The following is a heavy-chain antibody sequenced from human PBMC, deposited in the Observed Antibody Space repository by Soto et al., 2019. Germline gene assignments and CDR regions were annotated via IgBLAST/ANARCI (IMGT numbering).Heavy chain of an antibody. Sequence: PGGSLRLSCAASGFTFSSYAMSWVRQAPGKGLEWVGRIKSKTDGGTTDYAAPVKGRFTISRDDSKNTLYLQMNSLKTEDTAVYYCTLRGVQLWFEYYGMDVWGQGTSVTVSS. J-gene: IGHJ6*02. D-gene: IGHD5-18*01. CDR2: IKSKTDGGTT. CDR3: TLRGVQLWFEYYGMDV. V-gene: IGHV3-15*01. CDR1: GFTFSSYA.